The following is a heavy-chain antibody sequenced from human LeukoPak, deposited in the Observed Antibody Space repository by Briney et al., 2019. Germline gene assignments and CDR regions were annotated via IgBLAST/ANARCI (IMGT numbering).Heavy chain of an antibody. Sequence: ASVKVSCKASGYIFTGYYMYWVRQAPGQGLEWMGWINPSSGDTNYAPSFQGRVTTTRDTSINTAYMDLSTLRSDDTAVYYCAKAQPNLYGMDVWGQGTTVTVSS. J-gene: IGHJ6*02. CDR1: GYIFTGYY. CDR3: AKAQPNLYGMDV. V-gene: IGHV1-2*02. CDR2: INPSSGDT.